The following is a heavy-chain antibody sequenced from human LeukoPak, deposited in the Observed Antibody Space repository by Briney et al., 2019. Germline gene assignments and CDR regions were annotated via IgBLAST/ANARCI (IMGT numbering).Heavy chain of an antibody. V-gene: IGHV3-11*01. D-gene: IGHD3-22*01. J-gene: IGHJ4*02. Sequence: GGSLRLSCAASGFTFSNAWMSWVRQTPGKGLEWLSYISSSGSAIYYADSVKGRFTISRDNAKNSLYLQMNSLRAEDTAVFYCARDYYYDSSGPVYWGQGTLVTVSS. CDR3: ARDYYYDSSGPVY. CDR2: ISSSGSAI. CDR1: GFTFSNAW.